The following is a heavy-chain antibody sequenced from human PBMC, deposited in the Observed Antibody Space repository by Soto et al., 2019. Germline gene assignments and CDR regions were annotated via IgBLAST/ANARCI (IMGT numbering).Heavy chain of an antibody. D-gene: IGHD2-21*02. J-gene: IGHJ4*02. CDR1: GGSFSGYY. CDR3: ARQRTTVVTQAYFDH. V-gene: IGHV4-34*01. Sequence: SETLSLTCAVYGGSFSGYYWSWIRQPPGKGLEWIGEINHSGSTNYNPSLKSRVTISVDTSKNQFSLKLSSVTATDTAVYYCARQRTTVVTQAYFDHWGQGALVTVSS. CDR2: INHSGST.